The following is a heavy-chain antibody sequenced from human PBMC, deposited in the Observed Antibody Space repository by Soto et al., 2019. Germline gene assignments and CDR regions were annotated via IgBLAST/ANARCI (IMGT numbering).Heavy chain of an antibody. CDR2: ISSSSSYI. CDR3: ASARTVVGTLVRSGMDV. CDR1: GFTFSSYS. J-gene: IGHJ6*02. V-gene: IGHV3-21*01. Sequence: EVQLVESGGGLVKPGGSLRLSCAASGFTFSSYSMNWVRQAPGKGLEWVSSISSSSSYIYYADSVKGRFTISRDNAKKXXCLKRNSLRAEDKGVYYGASARTVVGTLVRSGMDVWGHGTTVTVCS. D-gene: IGHD3-10*01.